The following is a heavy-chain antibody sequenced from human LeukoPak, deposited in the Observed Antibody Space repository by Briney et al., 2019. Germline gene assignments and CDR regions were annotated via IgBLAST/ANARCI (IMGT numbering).Heavy chain of an antibody. Sequence: SETLSLTCTVSGGSISSSIYYWAWIRQPPGKGPEWIGSINYGGTTYYHPSLKSRVTMSVDTSKNQFSLKLSSVTAADTAVYYCARSGGYYDSSGSYFYYGMDAWGQGTTVTVSS. CDR1: GGSISSSIYY. V-gene: IGHV4-39*01. D-gene: IGHD3-22*01. J-gene: IGHJ6*02. CDR2: INYGGTT. CDR3: ARSGGYYDSSGSYFYYGMDA.